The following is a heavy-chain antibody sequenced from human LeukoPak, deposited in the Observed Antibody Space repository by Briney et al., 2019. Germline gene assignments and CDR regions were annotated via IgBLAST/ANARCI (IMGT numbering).Heavy chain of an antibody. CDR1: GYTFTTYA. Sequence: PLASVKVSCKASGYTFTTYALHWVRQAPGQRLEWMGWINAGNGNTKYSQEFQARVTVTRDTSASTAYMELSSLRSEDTAVYYCARDPIGSRWPYYFDYWGQGTLVTVSS. V-gene: IGHV1-3*01. CDR3: ARDPIGSRWPYYFDY. CDR2: INAGNGNT. D-gene: IGHD6-13*01. J-gene: IGHJ4*02.